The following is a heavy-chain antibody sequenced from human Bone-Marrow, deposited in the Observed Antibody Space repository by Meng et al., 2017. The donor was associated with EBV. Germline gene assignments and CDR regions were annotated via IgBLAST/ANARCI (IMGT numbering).Heavy chain of an antibody. Sequence: GLLVVSGVGLVQPGGSLSFSVEAFGFTFSTYWMHWVPQAPGKGLEWVANIKQDGSEKYYVDSVKGRFTISRDNAKNSLYLQMNSLRAEDTAVYYCARDWAAAMDYWGQGTLVTVSS. CDR3: ARDWAAAMDY. D-gene: IGHD6-13*01. CDR2: IKQDGSEK. J-gene: IGHJ4*02. V-gene: IGHV3-7*01. CDR1: GFTFSTYW.